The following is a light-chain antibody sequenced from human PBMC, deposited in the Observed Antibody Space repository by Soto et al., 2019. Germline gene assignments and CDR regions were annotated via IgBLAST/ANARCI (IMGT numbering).Light chain of an antibody. V-gene: IGKV3-15*01. CDR1: QSVSSN. Sequence: EIVMTQSPATLSVSPGERATLSCRASQSVSSNLAWYQQKPGQAPRLLIYGASTMATGIPARFSGSGSGTEFTVTISVLQCEDCAVYYCQQSNSWPPWTFGQGPKVEFK. CDR3: QQSNSWPPWT. CDR2: GAS. J-gene: IGKJ1*01.